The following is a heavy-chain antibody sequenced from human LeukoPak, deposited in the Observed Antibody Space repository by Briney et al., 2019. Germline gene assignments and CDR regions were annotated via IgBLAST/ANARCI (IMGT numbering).Heavy chain of an antibody. D-gene: IGHD1-26*01. CDR3: ARVPGIVGAIVDY. CDR1: GGTFSSYA. V-gene: IGHV1-18*01. Sequence: ASVKVSCKASGGTFSSYATSWVRQAPGQGLEWMGWIHIYRGNTNYAQKFQGRVTMTTDTSTSTVYMEVRGLRSDDTAVYYCARVPGIVGAIVDYWGQGTLVTVSS. CDR2: IHIYRGNT. J-gene: IGHJ4*02.